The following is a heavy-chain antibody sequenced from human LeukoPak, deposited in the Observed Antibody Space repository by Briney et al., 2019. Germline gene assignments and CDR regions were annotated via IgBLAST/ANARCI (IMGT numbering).Heavy chain of an antibody. CDR1: GFTFSSYA. CDR2: ISSNGGST. J-gene: IGHJ4*02. Sequence: GGSLRLSCAASGFTFSSYAMHWVRQAPGKGLEYVSAISSNGGSTYYANSVKGRFTISRDNSKNTLYLQMGSLRAEDMAVYYCARDSNPRDDILTGYTFDYWGQGTLVTVSS. CDR3: ARDSNPRDDILTGYTFDY. V-gene: IGHV3-64*01. D-gene: IGHD3-9*01.